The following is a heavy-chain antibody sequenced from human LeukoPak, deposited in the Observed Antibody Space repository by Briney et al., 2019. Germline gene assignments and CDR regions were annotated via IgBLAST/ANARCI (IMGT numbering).Heavy chain of an antibody. CDR2: IKSRKSGGTT. CDR3: TTTDSSGYYYVVYYFDY. J-gene: IGHJ4*02. D-gene: IGHD3-22*01. V-gene: IGHV3-15*01. CDR1: GFAFSDTW. Sequence: GGSLRLSCAASGFAFSDTWMSWVRQAPGKGLELVAHIKSRKSGGTTDYAAPVRGRFSISRDDSEDMVFLQMNSLKTEDTAVYYCTTTDSSGYYYVVYYFDYWGQGTLVTVSS.